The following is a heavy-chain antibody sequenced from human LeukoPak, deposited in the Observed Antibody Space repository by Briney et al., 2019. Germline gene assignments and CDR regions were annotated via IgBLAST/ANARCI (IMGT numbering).Heavy chain of an antibody. J-gene: IGHJ6*02. Sequence: SETLSLTCTVSGGSISSYYWSWIRQPPGKGLEWIGYIYYSWSTNYNPSLKSRVTISVDTSKNQFSLKLSSVTAADTAVYYCARDGKYYYYGMDVWGQGTTVTVSS. V-gene: IGHV4-59*01. CDR3: ARDGKYYYYGMDV. CDR2: IYYSWST. D-gene: IGHD1-14*01. CDR1: GGSISSYY.